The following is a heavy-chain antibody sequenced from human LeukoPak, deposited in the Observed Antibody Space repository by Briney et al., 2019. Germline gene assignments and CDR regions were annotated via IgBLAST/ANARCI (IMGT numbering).Heavy chain of an antibody. J-gene: IGHJ4*02. D-gene: IGHD5-18*01. Sequence: GGSLRLSCAASGFKFSSYGMHWVRQAPGKGLEWVTFIQYDGSNKYYADSVKGRLTISRDNAKNSLYLQMNSLRVEDTAVYYCVRDSLVGYGHRYFDCWGQGTLVTVSS. CDR1: GFKFSSYG. V-gene: IGHV3-30*02. CDR2: IQYDGSNK. CDR3: VRDSLVGYGHRYFDC.